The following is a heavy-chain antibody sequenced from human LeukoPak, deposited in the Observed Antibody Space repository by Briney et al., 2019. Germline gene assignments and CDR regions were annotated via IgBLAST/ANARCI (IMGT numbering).Heavy chain of an antibody. CDR3: ARHEWGVTGTSFDP. J-gene: IGHJ5*02. CDR1: GGSISSSRYY. Sequence: PSDTLSLTCTVSGGSISSSRYYWGWIRQPPGKGLEWIGSIYYSGTTYYNPSLKSRVTISVDTSKNQFSLKLSSVTAADTAVYYCARHEWGVTGTSFDPWGQGTLVAVSS. CDR2: IYYSGTT. V-gene: IGHV4-39*01. D-gene: IGHD1-7*01.